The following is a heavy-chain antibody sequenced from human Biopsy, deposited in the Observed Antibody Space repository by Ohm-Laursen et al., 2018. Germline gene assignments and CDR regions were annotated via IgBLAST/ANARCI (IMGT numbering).Heavy chain of an antibody. CDR1: GYSFTSYY. CDR3: ARNTGWYGDLYYFDY. J-gene: IGHJ4*02. CDR2: INPSGSTT. V-gene: IGHV1-46*01. Sequence: ATVKISCEASGYSFTSYYMHWVRQAPGQGLEWMGMINPSGSTTSYPQIFQGRVTMTRDTSKSTVYMELSSLRSADTAVYFCARNTGWYGDLYYFDYWGQGTLVTVPS. D-gene: IGHD6-19*01.